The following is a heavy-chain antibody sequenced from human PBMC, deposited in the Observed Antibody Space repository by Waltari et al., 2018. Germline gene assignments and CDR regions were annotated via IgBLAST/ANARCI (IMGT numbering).Heavy chain of an antibody. V-gene: IGHV3-7*01. J-gene: IGHJ6*03. Sequence: EVQMVESGGGLVQPGGSLRLSCAASGFTFSSYWMTWVRQAPGKGLEGVANIKQDGRENYYVDSVKGRFTISRDDAKNSLYLQMNSLRNEDTAVYFCARVFVYGANSGKRPMDVWGKGTTVTVSS. CDR2: IKQDGREN. CDR3: ARVFVYGANSGKRPMDV. D-gene: IGHD4-17*01. CDR1: GFTFSSYW.